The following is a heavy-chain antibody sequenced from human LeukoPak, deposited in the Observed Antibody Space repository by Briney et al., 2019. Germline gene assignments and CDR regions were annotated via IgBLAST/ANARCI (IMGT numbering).Heavy chain of an antibody. D-gene: IGHD5-18*01. V-gene: IGHV3-21*01. CDR3: ASGANSYGWMALDY. J-gene: IGHJ4*02. CDR1: GFTFSSYS. CDR2: ISSSSSYI. Sequence: GGSLRLSCAASGFTFSSYSMNWVRQAPGKGLEWVSSISSSSSYIYYADSVKGRFTISRDNAKNSLYLQMNSLRAEDTAVYYCASGANSYGWMALDYWAREPWSPSPQ.